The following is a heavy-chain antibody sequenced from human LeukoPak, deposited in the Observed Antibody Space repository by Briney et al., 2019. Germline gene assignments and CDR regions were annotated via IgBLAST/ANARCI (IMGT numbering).Heavy chain of an antibody. D-gene: IGHD1-1*01. CDR1: GGTFSSYA. V-gene: IGHV1-69*05. CDR2: IIPIFGTA. CDR3: AREFMGTTGTNIYYYYYMDV. Sequence: SVKVSCKASGGTFSSYAISWVRQAPGQGLEWMGGIIPIFGTANYAQKFEGRVTITTDESTSTAYMELSSLRSEDTAVYYCAREFMGTTGTNIYYYYYMDVWGKGTTVTVSS. J-gene: IGHJ6*03.